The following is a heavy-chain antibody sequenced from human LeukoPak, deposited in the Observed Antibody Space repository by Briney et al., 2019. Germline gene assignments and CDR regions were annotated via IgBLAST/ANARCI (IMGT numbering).Heavy chain of an antibody. J-gene: IGHJ4*02. CDR2: INLNSGGT. V-gene: IGHV1-2*02. CDR1: GYTFTGYY. D-gene: IGHD2-21*02. CDR3: ARAGIVVVTAILGY. Sequence: ASVKVSCKASGYTFTGYYMHWVRQAPGQGLEWMGWINLNSGGTNYAQKFQGRVTMTRDTSISTAYMELSRLRSDDTAVYYCARAGIVVVTAILGYWGQGTLVTVSS.